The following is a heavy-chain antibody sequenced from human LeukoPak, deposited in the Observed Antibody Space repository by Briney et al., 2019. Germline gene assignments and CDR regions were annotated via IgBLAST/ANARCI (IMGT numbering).Heavy chain of an antibody. CDR1: GFTFSSYW. Sequence: GGSLRLSCAVSGFTFSSYWMSWVRQAPGEGLEWVAKINQDGTEKAYVDSVRGRFTISRDNAKNSLFLQMNSLRAEDTAVYYCARGPLIAAAGTWWGQGTLVTVSS. CDR3: ARGPLIAAAGTW. CDR2: INQDGTEK. D-gene: IGHD6-13*01. V-gene: IGHV3-7*03. J-gene: IGHJ4*02.